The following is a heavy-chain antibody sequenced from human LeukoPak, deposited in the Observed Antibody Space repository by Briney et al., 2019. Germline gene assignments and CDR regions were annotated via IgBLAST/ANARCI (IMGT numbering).Heavy chain of an antibody. J-gene: IGHJ4*02. D-gene: IGHD6-13*01. CDR3: ALSSSWYGGFFDY. CDR2: IYSGGSP. V-gene: IGHV3-53*05. Sequence: GGSLRLSCAASGFTVSSNDMSWVRQAPGKGLEWVSVIYSGGSPYYADSVKGRFTISRDNSKNTLYLQMNSLRAEDTAVYYCALSSSWYGGFFDYWGQGTLVTVSS. CDR1: GFTVSSND.